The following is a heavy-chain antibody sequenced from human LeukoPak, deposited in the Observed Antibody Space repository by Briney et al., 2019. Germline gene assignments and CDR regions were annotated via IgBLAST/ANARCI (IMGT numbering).Heavy chain of an antibody. CDR1: GFTFSSYG. CDR2: IWYDGSNK. V-gene: IGHV3-33*01. D-gene: IGHD5-24*01. CDR3: ARDKNTRDGYNFFDD. J-gene: IGHJ4*02. Sequence: GGSLRLSCAASGFTFSSYGMHWVRQAPGKGLEWVALIWYDGSNKYYTDSVKGRFTISRDNSNDTLYLQMNSLRAEDTAVYYCARDKNTRDGYNFFDDRGQGTLVTVSS.